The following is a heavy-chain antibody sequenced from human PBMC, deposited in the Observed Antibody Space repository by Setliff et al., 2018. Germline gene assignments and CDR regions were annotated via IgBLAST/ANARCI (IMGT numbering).Heavy chain of an antibody. CDR1: GYTFTSYG. Sequence: ASVKVSCKASGYTFTSYGISWVRQAPGQGLEWMGWISAYNGNTNYAQKLQGRVTITADKSTSTAYMELSRLTSEDTAVYYCALESSNSSPTVYYYMDVWGKGTTVTVSS. CDR2: ISAYNGNT. D-gene: IGHD6-6*01. CDR3: ALESSNSSPTVYYYMDV. V-gene: IGHV1-18*01. J-gene: IGHJ6*03.